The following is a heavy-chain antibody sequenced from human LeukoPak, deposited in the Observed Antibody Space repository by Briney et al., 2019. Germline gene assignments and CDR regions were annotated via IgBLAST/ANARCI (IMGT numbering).Heavy chain of an antibody. CDR2: INHSGST. V-gene: IGHV4-34*01. Sequence: PSETLSLTCAVYGGSFSGYYWSWIRQPPGKWLEWIGEINHSGSTNYNPSLKSRVTISVDTSKNQFSLKLSSVTAADTAVYYCAILRYDFWSGYYSYWGQGTLVTVSS. CDR3: AILRYDFWSGYYSY. D-gene: IGHD3-3*01. J-gene: IGHJ4*02. CDR1: GGSFSGYY.